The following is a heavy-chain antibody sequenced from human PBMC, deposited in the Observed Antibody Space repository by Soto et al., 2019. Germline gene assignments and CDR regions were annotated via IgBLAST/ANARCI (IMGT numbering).Heavy chain of an antibody. CDR3: ARDRGAVAGTADL. CDR1: GGTFSIYT. J-gene: IGHJ4*02. D-gene: IGHD6-19*01. CDR2: IIPILGIA. Sequence: SVKVSCKASGGTFSIYTISWVLQAPGQGLEWMGRIIPILGIANYAQKFQGRVTITADKSTSTAYMELSSLRSEDTAVYYCARDRGAVAGTADLWGKGNLVTVAS. V-gene: IGHV1-69*04.